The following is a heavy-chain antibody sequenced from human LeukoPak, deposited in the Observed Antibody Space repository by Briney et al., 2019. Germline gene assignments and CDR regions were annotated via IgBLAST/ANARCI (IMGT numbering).Heavy chain of an antibody. D-gene: IGHD1-26*01. CDR2: ISGSGGST. Sequence: PGGSLRLSCAASGFTFSSYAMSWVRQAPGKGLEWVSAISGSGGSTYYADSVKGRFTISRDNSKNTLYLQTNSLRAEDTAVYYCAKDARDLFGGSPSDYWGQGTLVTVSS. CDR1: GFTFSSYA. V-gene: IGHV3-23*01. J-gene: IGHJ4*02. CDR3: AKDARDLFGGSPSDY.